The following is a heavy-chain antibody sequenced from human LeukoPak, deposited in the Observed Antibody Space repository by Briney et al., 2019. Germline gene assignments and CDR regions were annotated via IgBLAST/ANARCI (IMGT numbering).Heavy chain of an antibody. CDR1: GGSFSGYY. V-gene: IGHV4-34*01. CDR3: ARRQLVRVFNY. Sequence: SETLSLTCAVYGGSFSGYYWSWIRQPPGKGLEWIGEIKHSGSTNYNPSLKSRVTISVDTSKNQFSLKLSSVTAADTAVYYCARRQLVRVFNYWGQGTLVTVSS. D-gene: IGHD6-6*01. CDR2: IKHSGST. J-gene: IGHJ4*02.